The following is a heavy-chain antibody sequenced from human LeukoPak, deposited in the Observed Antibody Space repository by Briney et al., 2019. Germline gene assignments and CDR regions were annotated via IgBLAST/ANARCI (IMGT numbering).Heavy chain of an antibody. CDR3: ARVRGYCSGGSCYGWFDP. D-gene: IGHD2-15*01. CDR1: GGSINSGSYY. Sequence: SETLSLTCTVSGGSINSGSYYWTWIRQPPGKGLEWIGYIFYSGSTNYNPSLKSRVTISVDASKNQFSLKLSSVTAADTGVYCCARVRGYCSGGSCYGWFDPWGQGTLVTVSS. J-gene: IGHJ5*02. V-gene: IGHV4-61*01. CDR2: IFYSGST.